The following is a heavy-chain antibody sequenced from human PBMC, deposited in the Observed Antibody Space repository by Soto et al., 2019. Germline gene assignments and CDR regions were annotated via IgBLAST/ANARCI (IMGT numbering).Heavy chain of an antibody. V-gene: IGHV4-61*01. D-gene: IGHD3-22*01. J-gene: IGHJ4*02. CDR2: IYYSGST. CDR1: GGSVSSGSYY. CDR3: AREPYYYDSSGHGYYFDY. Sequence: QVQLQESGPGLVKPSETLSLTYTVSGGSVSSGSYYWSWIRQPPGKGLEWIGYIYYSGSTNYNPSLKSRVTISVDTSKNQFSLKLSSVTAADTAVYYCAREPYYYDSSGHGYYFDYWGQGTLVTVSS.